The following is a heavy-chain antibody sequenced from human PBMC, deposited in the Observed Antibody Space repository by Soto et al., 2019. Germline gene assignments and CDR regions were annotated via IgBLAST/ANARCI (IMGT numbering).Heavy chain of an antibody. D-gene: IGHD2-15*01. CDR3: ARTYCSGGSCYPGGNWFDP. CDR1: GGSISSYY. J-gene: IGHJ5*02. CDR2: TYYSGST. Sequence: SETLSLTCTVSGGSISSYYWSWIRQPPGKGLEWIGYTYYSGSTNYNPSLKSRVTMSVDTSRNQFSLKLNSVTAADTAVYYCARTYCSGGSCYPGGNWFDPWGQGTLVTVSS. V-gene: IGHV4-59*01.